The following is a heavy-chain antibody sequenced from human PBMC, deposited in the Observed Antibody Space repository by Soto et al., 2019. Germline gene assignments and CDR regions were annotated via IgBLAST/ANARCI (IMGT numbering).Heavy chain of an antibody. V-gene: IGHV1-2*04. CDR3: ARGLLGTMIVVVNDDAFDI. J-gene: IGHJ3*02. CDR2: INPNSGGT. D-gene: IGHD3-22*01. CDR1: GYTFTGYY. Sequence: ASVKVSCKASGYTFTGYYMHWVRQAPGQGLEWMGWINPNSGGTNYAQKFQGWVTMTRDTSISTAYMELSRLRSDDTAVYYCARGLLGTMIVVVNDDAFDIWGQGTMVTVSS.